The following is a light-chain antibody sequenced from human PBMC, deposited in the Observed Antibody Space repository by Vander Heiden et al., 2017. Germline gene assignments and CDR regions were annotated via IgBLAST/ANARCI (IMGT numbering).Light chain of an antibody. CDR3: LQHDTYLFT. CDR2: DAS. J-gene: IGKJ2*01. CDR1: QGIRDR. V-gene: IGKV1-17*01. Sequence: DIQMTQPPSLLSASVGDTVIITCRATQGIRDRLAWYQQKPGKAPKRLIYDASNLQRGVPSRFSGSGFGTEFTLTISSLQPEDFATYYCLQHDTYLFTFGQGTKLEIK.